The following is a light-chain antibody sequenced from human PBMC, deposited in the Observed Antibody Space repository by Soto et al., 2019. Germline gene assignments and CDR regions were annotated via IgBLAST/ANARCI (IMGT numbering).Light chain of an antibody. CDR1: SSNIGARVD. J-gene: IGLJ1*01. CDR2: ANN. Sequence: QSVLTQPPSVSGAPGQTVTISCTGTSSNIGARVDVHWYQHLPGLAPKLLIYANNIRPSGVPDRFSGSKSGSSASLAISGLQAEDEGDYYGQSYDSSLSGSYAFGTGTKLTVL. V-gene: IGLV1-40*01. CDR3: QSYDSSLSGSYA.